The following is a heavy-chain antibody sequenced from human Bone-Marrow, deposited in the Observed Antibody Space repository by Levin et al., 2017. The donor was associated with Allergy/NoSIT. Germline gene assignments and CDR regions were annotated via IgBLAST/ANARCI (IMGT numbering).Heavy chain of an antibody. J-gene: IGHJ4*02. CDR1: GYTFTGYY. CDR3: ARLSHYNDSC. Sequence: ASVKVSCKASGYTFTGYYLHWVRQAPGQGPEWMGWINPSSGGPNYAQKFQGRVTMTRDTSISTAYMELSRLRSDDTAVYYCARLSHYNDSCWGPGTLVTVSS. D-gene: IGHD3-22*01. V-gene: IGHV1-2*02. CDR2: INPSSGGP.